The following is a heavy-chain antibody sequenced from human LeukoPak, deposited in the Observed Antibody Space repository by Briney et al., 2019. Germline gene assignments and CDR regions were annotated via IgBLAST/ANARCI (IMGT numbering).Heavy chain of an antibody. D-gene: IGHD3-10*01. Sequence: SGGSLRLSCAASGFTFSNDWMNWVRQAPGKGLEWVGRFKSEGKGGTIDYARNVKGRFTISRDDSKNTLYLQMNSLKTEDTAVYYCTTELWFGEANYFDCWGQGTLVTVSS. V-gene: IGHV3-15*01. CDR3: TTELWFGEANYFDC. CDR1: GFTFSNDW. J-gene: IGHJ4*02. CDR2: FKSEGKGGTI.